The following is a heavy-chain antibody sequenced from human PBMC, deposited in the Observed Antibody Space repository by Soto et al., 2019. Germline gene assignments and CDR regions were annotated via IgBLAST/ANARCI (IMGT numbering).Heavy chain of an antibody. Sequence: SETLSLTCTVSGGSISSYYWSWIRQPPGKGLEWIGYIYYSGGTNYNPSLKSRVTISVATSKNQFSLKLSSVTAADTAVYYCARRYGDYFDFWGRGTLVT. J-gene: IGHJ4*02. CDR1: GGSISSYY. CDR3: ARRYGDYFDF. D-gene: IGHD4-17*01. V-gene: IGHV4-59*08. CDR2: IYYSGGT.